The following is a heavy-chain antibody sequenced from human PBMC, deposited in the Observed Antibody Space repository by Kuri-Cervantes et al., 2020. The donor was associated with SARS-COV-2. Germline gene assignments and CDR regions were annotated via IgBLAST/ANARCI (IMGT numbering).Heavy chain of an antibody. V-gene: IGHV1-58*01. CDR3: ATESGGGFSGFDY. J-gene: IGHJ4*02. CDR1: GFTFSTSA. Sequence: SVKVSCKTSGFTFSTSAVQWVRQAPGQHLEWIGWIVVGSGYTRYAPKFQRRVTITSDVSTTTAYLDLTGLTSEDTAVYFCATESGGGFSGFDYWGQGTLVTVSS. CDR2: IVVGSGYT. D-gene: IGHD4-23*01.